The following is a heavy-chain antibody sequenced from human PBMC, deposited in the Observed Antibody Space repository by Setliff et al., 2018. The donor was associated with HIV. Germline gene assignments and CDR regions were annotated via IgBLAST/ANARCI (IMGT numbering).Heavy chain of an antibody. CDR3: ARQHYYDSSGRNLMDV. Sequence: PSETLSLTCTVSGGSISGGGYYWSWIRQHPGKGLEWIGYIYYSGSTYYNPSLKSRVTISVDTSKNQFSLKLSSVTAADTAVYYCARQHYYDSSGRNLMDVWGKGTTVTVSS. D-gene: IGHD3-22*01. CDR2: IYYSGST. J-gene: IGHJ6*03. CDR1: GGSISGGGYY. V-gene: IGHV4-31*03.